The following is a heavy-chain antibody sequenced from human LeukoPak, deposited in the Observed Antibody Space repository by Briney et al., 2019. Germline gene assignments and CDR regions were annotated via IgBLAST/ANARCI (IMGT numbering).Heavy chain of an antibody. CDR1: GFTFSSYV. J-gene: IGHJ4*02. V-gene: IGHV3-48*01. Sequence: QAGGSLRLSCAASGFTFSSYVMSWIRQAPGKGLEWVSYINHNAETIYYADSVKGRFTISRDNAKNVLYLQMNSLRAEDTAVYYCASPAFGGYFAYWGQGTLVTVSS. D-gene: IGHD3-22*01. CDR3: ASPAFGGYFAY. CDR2: INHNAETI.